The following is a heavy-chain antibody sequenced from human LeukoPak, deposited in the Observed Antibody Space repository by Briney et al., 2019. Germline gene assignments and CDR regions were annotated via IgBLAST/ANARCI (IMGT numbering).Heavy chain of an antibody. CDR1: GGTFSSYA. J-gene: IGHJ6*02. D-gene: IGHD5-24*01. CDR3: ARDLVEMATITDYYYYGMDV. CDR2: IIPIFGTA. Sequence: ASVKVSCKASGGTFSSYAISWVRQAPGQGLEWMGGIIPIFGTANYAQKFQGRVTITADESTSTAYMELSSLRSEDTAVYYCARDLVEMATITDYYYYGMDVWGQGTTVTVSS. V-gene: IGHV1-69*13.